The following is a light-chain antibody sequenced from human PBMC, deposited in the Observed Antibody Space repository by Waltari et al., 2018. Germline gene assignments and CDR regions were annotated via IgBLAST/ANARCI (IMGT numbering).Light chain of an antibody. CDR2: KAS. V-gene: IGKV1-5*03. Sequence: IQLTQSPSTVSASVGHRATINCRASQSISSWLAWYQQKPGKAPNLLISKASNLQSGVPSRFSGSGSGTEFTLTISSLQPDDFATYYCQQYDDYIPLTFGGGTTVESK. CDR3: QQYDDYIPLT. CDR1: QSISSW. J-gene: IGKJ4*01.